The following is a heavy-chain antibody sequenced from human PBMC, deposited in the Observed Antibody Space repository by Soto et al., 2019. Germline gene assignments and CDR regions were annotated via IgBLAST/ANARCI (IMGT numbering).Heavy chain of an antibody. J-gene: IGHJ6*02. CDR3: AKDMTRFLAWPHYFRGLDV. Sequence: QAQLVESGGGVVQPGRSLRLSCEASGYSFRNYGMHWVRQAPGKGLEWVAAISYDGITKYYSDSLKGRFTISKDNSKNTLYLEMNSLRPEDTAVYYCAKDMTRFLAWPHYFRGLDVWGQGTTVTVSS. CDR1: GYSFRNYG. D-gene: IGHD3-3*01. V-gene: IGHV3-30*18. CDR2: ISYDGITK.